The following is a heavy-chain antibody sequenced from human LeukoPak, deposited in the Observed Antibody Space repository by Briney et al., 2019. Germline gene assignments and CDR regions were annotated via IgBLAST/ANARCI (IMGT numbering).Heavy chain of an antibody. J-gene: IGHJ4*02. CDR3: AKDRRLYDILTPFDY. V-gene: IGHV3-30*18. CDR2: ISNDAGNY. CDR1: GFTFSSYG. Sequence: GGSLRLSCAASGFTFSSYGTHWVRQAPGKGLEWVALISNDAGNYYYADSVKGRFTISRDNSKNTLYLQMNSLRAEDTAVYFCAKDRRLYDILTPFDYWGQGTLVTVSS. D-gene: IGHD3-9*01.